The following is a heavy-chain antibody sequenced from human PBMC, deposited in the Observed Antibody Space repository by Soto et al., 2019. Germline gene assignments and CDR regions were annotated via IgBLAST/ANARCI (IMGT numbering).Heavy chain of an antibody. CDR3: ARRYCSGDYGYSFACGI. D-gene: IGHD2-15*01. CDR1: GGSISNFY. CDR2: IYDTGST. Sequence: QVQLQESGPGLVEPSETLSLTCTVSGGSISNFYWSWIRQPPGKGLEVLGYIYDTGSTNYNPSLKSRVAISADSSKTHFSLKLTSLTAADTAVYYCARRYCSGDYGYSFACGIWGQGTMVTVSS. J-gene: IGHJ3*02. V-gene: IGHV4-59*01.